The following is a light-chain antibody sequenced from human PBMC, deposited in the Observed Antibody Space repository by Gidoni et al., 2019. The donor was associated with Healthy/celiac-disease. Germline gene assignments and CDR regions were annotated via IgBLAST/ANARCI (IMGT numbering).Light chain of an antibody. CDR2: EVS. CDR3: SSYTSSSTVV. CDR1: SSDVGGYNY. V-gene: IGLV2-14*01. J-gene: IGLJ2*01. Sequence: QSALTQLASVSGSPEQSITISCTGTSSDVGGYNYVSWYQQHPGKAPKLMIYEVSNRPSGVSNRFSGSKSGNTASLTISGLQAEDEADYYCSSYTSSSTVVFGGGTKLTVL.